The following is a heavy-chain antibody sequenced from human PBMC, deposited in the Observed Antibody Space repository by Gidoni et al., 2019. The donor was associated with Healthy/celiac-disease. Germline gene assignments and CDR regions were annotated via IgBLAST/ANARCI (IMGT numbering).Heavy chain of an antibody. CDR3: ARALFRDGYNYGAFDI. Sequence: QVQLVQSGAEVKQPGASVKVSCKASGYTFTSYGISWVRQAPGQGLEWMGWISAYNGNTNYAQKLQGRVTMTTDTSTSTAYMELRSLRSDDTAVYYCARALFRDGYNYGAFDIWGQGTMVTVSS. D-gene: IGHD5-12*01. J-gene: IGHJ3*02. CDR1: GYTFTSYG. V-gene: IGHV1-18*01. CDR2: ISAYNGNT.